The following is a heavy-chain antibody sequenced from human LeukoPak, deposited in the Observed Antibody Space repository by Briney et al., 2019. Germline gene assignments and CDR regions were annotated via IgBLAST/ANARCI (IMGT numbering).Heavy chain of an antibody. J-gene: IGHJ4*02. V-gene: IGHV3-21*01. Sequence: GGSLRLSCAASGFTFSSYSMNWVRQAPGKGLEWVSSISSSSSYIYYADSVKGRFTISRDNAKNSLYLQMNSLRAEDTAVYYCARLSISFGGVIVSHFDYWGQGTLVTVSS. CDR2: ISSSSSYI. D-gene: IGHD3-16*02. CDR3: ARLSISFGGVIVSHFDY. CDR1: GFTFSSYS.